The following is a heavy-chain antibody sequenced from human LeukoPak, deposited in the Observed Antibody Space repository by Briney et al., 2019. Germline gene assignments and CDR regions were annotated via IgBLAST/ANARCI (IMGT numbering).Heavy chain of an antibody. Sequence: GGSLRLSFAASGFPVSSNYMTWVRPAPGKGLEWVSIIYSGGSTYYADSVKGRFTISRDSSKNTLYLQVNSLRAEDTAVYYCARGYSYGHWYFDLWGRGTLVTVSS. J-gene: IGHJ2*01. CDR1: GFPVSSNY. CDR2: IYSGGST. V-gene: IGHV3-53*01. D-gene: IGHD5-18*01. CDR3: ARGYSYGHWYFDL.